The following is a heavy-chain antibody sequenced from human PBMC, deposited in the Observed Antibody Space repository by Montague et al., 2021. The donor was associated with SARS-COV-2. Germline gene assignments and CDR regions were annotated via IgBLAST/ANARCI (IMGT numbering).Heavy chain of an antibody. CDR2: MFTSGST. J-gene: IGHJ4*02. D-gene: IGHD1-26*01. V-gene: IGHV4-61*02. CDR3: VREGGSMTFDY. CDR1: GASIGNPTYS. Sequence: TLSLTCTVSGASIGNPTYSWGWSRQPAGREPEWIGRMFTSGSTAYKPALKSRGTISVDTSKNQFSLRLNSVTAADTAVYYCVREGGSMTFDYWGQGTLVSVSS.